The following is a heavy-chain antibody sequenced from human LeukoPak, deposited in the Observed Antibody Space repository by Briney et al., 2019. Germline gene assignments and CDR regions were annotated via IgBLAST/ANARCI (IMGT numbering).Heavy chain of an antibody. Sequence: PGGSLRHSREASGFTFSAYAVTWVRQAPGKGLEWVSSIGSDNKPHYSESVKGRFAISRDNSKSMLFLQLNSLRAEDTALYYCARGLHYYVSMEVWGQRTTVTVSS. J-gene: IGHJ6*02. CDR1: GFTFSAYA. D-gene: IGHD3-10*02. V-gene: IGHV3-23*05. CDR3: ARGLHYYVSMEV. CDR2: IGSDNKP.